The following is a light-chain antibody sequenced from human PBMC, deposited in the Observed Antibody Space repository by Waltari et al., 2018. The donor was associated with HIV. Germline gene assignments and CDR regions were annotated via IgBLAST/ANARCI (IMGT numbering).Light chain of an antibody. CDR3: QQYDAYPYT. J-gene: IGKJ2*01. CDR1: QNIRNY. V-gene: IGKV1-17*01. CDR2: AAS. Sequence: DIQMTQSPSSLSASVGDRVTIICRASQNIRNYLNWYQQKPGKAPNLLIYAASSLQSGVPSRFRGSGFGTEFTLTISSLQPDDLATYYCQQYDAYPYTFGQGTNLEIK.